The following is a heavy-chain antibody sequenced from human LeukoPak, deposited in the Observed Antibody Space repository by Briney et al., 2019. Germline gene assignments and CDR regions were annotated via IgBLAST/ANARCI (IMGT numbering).Heavy chain of an antibody. D-gene: IGHD3-10*01. CDR2: IYTSGST. Sequence: SETLSLTCTVSGGSISSYYWSWIRQPPGKGLEWIGYIYTSGSTNYNPSLKSRVTISVDTSKNQFSLKLSSVTAADTAVYYCARHSSTLPRESLDYWGQGTLVTVSS. J-gene: IGHJ4*02. CDR1: GGSISSYY. CDR3: ARHSSTLPRESLDY. V-gene: IGHV4-4*09.